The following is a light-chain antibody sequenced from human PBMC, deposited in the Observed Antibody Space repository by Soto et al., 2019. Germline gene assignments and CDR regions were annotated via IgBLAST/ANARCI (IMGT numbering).Light chain of an antibody. CDR1: QNVSSN. CDR2: DAS. Sequence: EIVMTQSPATLSVSPGDRATLYCRAGQNVSSNLAWYQQKFGQAPTLLIYDASTRATGIPARFSGSGSGTEFSLTISSLQSEDFAVYYCQQYDNWPPLTFGGGTKVEIK. V-gene: IGKV3-15*01. CDR3: QQYDNWPPLT. J-gene: IGKJ4*01.